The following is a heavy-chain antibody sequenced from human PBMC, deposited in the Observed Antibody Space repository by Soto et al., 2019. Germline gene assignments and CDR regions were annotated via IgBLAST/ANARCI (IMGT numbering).Heavy chain of an antibody. CDR2: GSHTGSR. D-gene: IGHD4-17*01. CDR3: ARVKVTTESFDS. V-gene: IGHV4-31*03. J-gene: IGHJ4*02. Sequence: QVQLQESGPGLVKPSQTLSLTCSVSGASINTGGFYWSWVRQFPGKGLDWIGYGSHTGSRYLNPSLRSRITISLDTPNNQFSLRLTSVTAADTAVYYFARVKVTTESFDSWGQGSLVTVSS. CDR1: GASINTGGFY.